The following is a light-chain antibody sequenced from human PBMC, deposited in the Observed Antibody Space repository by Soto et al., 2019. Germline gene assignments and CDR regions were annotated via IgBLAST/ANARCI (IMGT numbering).Light chain of an antibody. V-gene: IGKV3-20*01. Sequence: EIVLTQSPGTLSLSPGERATLSCRASQSVSSDYLAWYQQKPGQTPKVLIYRASSRATGIPDRFSGSGSGTDFTLTISRLEPEDFATYYCQQGNSFPFTFGPETKVDIK. CDR1: QSVSSDY. CDR2: RAS. CDR3: QQGNSFPFT. J-gene: IGKJ3*01.